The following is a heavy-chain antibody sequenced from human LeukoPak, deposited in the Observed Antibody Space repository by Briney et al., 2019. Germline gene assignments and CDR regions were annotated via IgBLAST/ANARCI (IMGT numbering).Heavy chain of an antibody. V-gene: IGHV4-38-2*01. CDR3: ARHPMVRGVIIKFDP. CDR1: GYSISSGYY. Sequence: KPSETLSLTCAVSGYSISSGYYWGWIRQPPGKGLEWIGSIYHSGSTYCNPSLKSRVTISVDTSKNQFSLKLSSVTAADTAVYYCARHPMVRGVIIKFDPWGQGTLVTVSS. J-gene: IGHJ5*02. CDR2: IYHSGST. D-gene: IGHD3-10*01.